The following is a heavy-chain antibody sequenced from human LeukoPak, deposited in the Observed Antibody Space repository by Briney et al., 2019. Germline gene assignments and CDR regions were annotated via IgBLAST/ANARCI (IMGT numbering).Heavy chain of an antibody. CDR3: ARAEPSSGSCSFDY. V-gene: IGHV3-48*03. CDR2: ISSSGSTI. CDR1: GFTFSSYE. D-gene: IGHD1-26*01. J-gene: IGHJ4*02. Sequence: LGGSLRLSCAASGFTFSSYEMNWVRQAPGKGLEWVSYISSSGSTIYYADSVKGRFTISRDNAKNSLYLQMNSLRAEDTAVYYCARAEPSSGSCSFDYWGQGTLVTVSS.